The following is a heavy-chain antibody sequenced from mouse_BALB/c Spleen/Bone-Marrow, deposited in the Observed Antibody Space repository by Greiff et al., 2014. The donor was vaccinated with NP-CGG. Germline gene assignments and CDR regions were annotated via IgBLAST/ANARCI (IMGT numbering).Heavy chain of an antibody. CDR1: GYAFTNYL. CDR2: IYPGSGGT. V-gene: IGHV1-54*01. D-gene: IGHD1-1*01. Sequence: QVQLQQSGAELVRPGTSVKVSCEASGYAFTNYLIEWVKQRPGQGLEWIGVIYPGSGGTNYNEKFRDKATLTADKSSSTAYMQLSSLTSDDSAVYFCARGTTEYYFDYWGQGTTLTVSS. CDR3: ARGTTEYYFDY. J-gene: IGHJ2*01.